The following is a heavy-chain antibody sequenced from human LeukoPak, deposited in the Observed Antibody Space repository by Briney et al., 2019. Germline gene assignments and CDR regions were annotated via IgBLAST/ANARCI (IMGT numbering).Heavy chain of an antibody. D-gene: IGHD6-13*01. Sequence: PGGSLRLSCVASGFTFSSYWMSWVRQAPGKGLEWVANIKQDGSEKYYVDSVKGRFTVSRDNAKNSLDLQMNSLRAEDTAVYYCARQQLNAFDIWGQGTMVTVSS. CDR1: GFTFSSYW. J-gene: IGHJ3*02. CDR2: IKQDGSEK. CDR3: ARQQLNAFDI. V-gene: IGHV3-7*01.